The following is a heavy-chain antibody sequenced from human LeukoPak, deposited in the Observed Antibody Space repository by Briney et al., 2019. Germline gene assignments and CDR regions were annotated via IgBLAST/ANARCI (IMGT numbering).Heavy chain of an antibody. CDR1: GFTFSSYG. CDR2: ISYDGSNK. V-gene: IGHV3-30*18. CDR3: AKDQAAAAGMRY. J-gene: IGHJ4*02. Sequence: GRSLRLSCAASGFTFSSYGMHWVRQAPGKGLEWVAVISYDGSNKYYADSVKGRFTIPRDNSKNTLYLQMNSLRAEDTAVYYCAKDQAAAAGMRYWGQGTLVTVSS. D-gene: IGHD6-13*01.